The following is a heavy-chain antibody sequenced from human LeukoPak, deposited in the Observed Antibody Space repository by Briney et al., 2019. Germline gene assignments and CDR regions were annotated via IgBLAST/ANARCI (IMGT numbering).Heavy chain of an antibody. CDR1: GYTFTSYG. CDR3: ARVHDSDWYFDY. V-gene: IGHV1-46*01. J-gene: IGHJ4*02. CDR2: IKPSGGST. Sequence: ASVKVSCKASGYTFTSYGISWVRQAPGQGLEWMGIIKPSGGSTSYAQKSQDRVTMTRDTSTSTVYMELSSLRSEDTAVYYCARVHDSDWYFDYWGQGTLVTVSS. D-gene: IGHD6-19*01.